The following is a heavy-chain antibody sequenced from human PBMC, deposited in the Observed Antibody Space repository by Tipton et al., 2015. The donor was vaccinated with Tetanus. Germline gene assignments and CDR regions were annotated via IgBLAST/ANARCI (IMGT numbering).Heavy chain of an antibody. J-gene: IGHJ4*02. D-gene: IGHD1-26*01. V-gene: IGHV3-15*07. CDR1: GFIFSSYG. CDR3: STSGIVGSGSRVDY. Sequence: SLRLSCAASGFIFSSYGIHWVRQAPGKGLEWVGRIKSKTDGGTTDYAARVKDRFSISRDDSKNTLFLQKNSLKTEDTAVYYCSTSGIVGSGSRVDYGGRGTLVTVSS. CDR2: IKSKTDGGTT.